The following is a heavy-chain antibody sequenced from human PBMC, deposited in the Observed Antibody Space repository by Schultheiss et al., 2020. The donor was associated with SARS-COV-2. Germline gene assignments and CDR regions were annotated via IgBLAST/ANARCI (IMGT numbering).Heavy chain of an antibody. CDR3: ARQTITMIVVVEYYFDY. D-gene: IGHD3-22*01. CDR2: IYTSGST. CDR1: GGSISSGSYY. J-gene: IGHJ4*02. Sequence: SQTLSLTCTVSGGSISSGSYYWSWIRQPAGKGLEWIGRIYTSGSTNYNPSLKSRVTISVDTSKNQFSLKLSSVTAADTAVYYCARQTITMIVVVEYYFDYWGQGTLVTVSS. V-gene: IGHV4-61*02.